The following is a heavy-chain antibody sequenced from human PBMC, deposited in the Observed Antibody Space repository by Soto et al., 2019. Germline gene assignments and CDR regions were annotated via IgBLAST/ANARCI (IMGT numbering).Heavy chain of an antibody. J-gene: IGHJ6*02. Sequence: QVHLVQSGAEVKKPGSSVRVSCKTSGGTFSSYSFTWVRQAPGQGLEWMGEIIPILNTANFAQKFQSRVTITADETTSTVDMDLSSLSPDDTAVYYCARVDYDSTYGFYYYGLDVWGQGTTVTVSS. CDR3: ARVDYDSTYGFYYYGLDV. CDR1: GGTFSSYS. CDR2: IIPILNTA. V-gene: IGHV1-69*01. D-gene: IGHD3-10*01.